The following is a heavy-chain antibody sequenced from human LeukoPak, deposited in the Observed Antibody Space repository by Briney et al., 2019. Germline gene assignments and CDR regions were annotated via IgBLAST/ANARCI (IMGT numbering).Heavy chain of an antibody. CDR2: ISGSGGST. D-gene: IGHD2-8*01. J-gene: IGHJ3*02. CDR1: GFTFSSYA. CDR3: AKDRGGYCTNGVCPPPHDAFDI. V-gene: IGHV3-23*01. Sequence: GGSLRLSCAASGFTFSSYAMSWVRQAPGKGLEWVSAISGSGGSTYYADSVKGRFTISRDNSKNTLYLQMNSLRAEDTAVYYCAKDRGGYCTNGVCPPPHDAFDIWGQGTMVTVSS.